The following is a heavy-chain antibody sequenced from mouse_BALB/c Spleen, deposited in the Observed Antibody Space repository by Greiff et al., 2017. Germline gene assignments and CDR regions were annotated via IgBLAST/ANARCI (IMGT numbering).Heavy chain of an antibody. CDR3: ARGGGNYPFDY. V-gene: IGHV5-4*02. Sequence: EVQGVESGGGLVKPGGSLKLSCAASGFTFSDYYMYWVRQTPEKRLEWVATISDGGSYTYYPDSVKGRFTISRDNAKNNLYLQMSSLKSEDTAMYYCARGGGNYPFDYWGQGTTLTVSS. CDR1: GFTFSDYY. CDR2: ISDGGSYT. D-gene: IGHD2-1*01. J-gene: IGHJ2*01.